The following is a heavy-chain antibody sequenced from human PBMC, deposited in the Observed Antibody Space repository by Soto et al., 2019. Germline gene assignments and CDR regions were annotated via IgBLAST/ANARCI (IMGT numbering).Heavy chain of an antibody. D-gene: IGHD6-19*01. CDR1: GGSISSYY. CDR3: ARAGGLGAVAFDY. Sequence: SETLSLTCTVSGGSISSYYWSWIRQPPGKGLEWIGYIYYSGSTNYNPSLKSRVTISVDRSKNQFSLKLSSVTAADTAVYYCARAGGLGAVAFDYRGQGTQDTVSS. J-gene: IGHJ4*02. V-gene: IGHV4-59*12. CDR2: IYYSGST.